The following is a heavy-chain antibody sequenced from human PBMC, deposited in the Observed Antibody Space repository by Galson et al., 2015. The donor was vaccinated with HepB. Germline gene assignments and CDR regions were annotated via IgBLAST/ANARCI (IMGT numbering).Heavy chain of an antibody. D-gene: IGHD6-19*01. CDR2: ISAYHGNT. J-gene: IGHJ3*02. CDR1: GYTFTSYG. V-gene: IGHV1-18*04. CDR3: ARVGIAVAGDAFDI. Sequence: SVKVSCKASGYTFTSYGISWVRQAPGRGLEWMGWISAYHGNTNYAQKLQGRVTMTTDTSTSTAYMELRSLRSDDTAVYYCARVGIAVAGDAFDIWGQGTMVTVSS.